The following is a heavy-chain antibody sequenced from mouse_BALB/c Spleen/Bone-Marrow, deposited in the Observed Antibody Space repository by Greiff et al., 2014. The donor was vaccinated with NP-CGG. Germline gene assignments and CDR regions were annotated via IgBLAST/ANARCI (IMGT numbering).Heavy chain of an antibody. Sequence: EVQGVESGGGLVQPGGSLRLSCATSGFTFTDYYMSWVRQPPGKALEWLGFIRNKANGYTTEYSASVKGRFTISRDNSQSILYLQMNTLRAEDSAIYYCARDRRYDLAWFAYWGQGTLVTVSA. J-gene: IGHJ3*01. CDR3: ARDRRYDLAWFAY. CDR2: IRNKANGYTT. CDR1: GFTFTDYY. V-gene: IGHV7-3*02. D-gene: IGHD2-14*01.